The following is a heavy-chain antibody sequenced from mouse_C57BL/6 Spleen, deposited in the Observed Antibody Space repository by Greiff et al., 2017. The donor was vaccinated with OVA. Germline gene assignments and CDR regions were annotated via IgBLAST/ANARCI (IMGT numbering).Heavy chain of an antibody. D-gene: IGHD1-1*01. J-gene: IGHJ4*01. V-gene: IGHV5-9-1*02. Sequence: DVMLVESGEGLVKPGGSLKLSCAASGFTFSSYAMSWVRQTPEKRLEWVAYISSGGDYIYYADTVKGRFTISRDNARNTLYLQMSSLKSEDTAMYYCTRDYYGSSEAMDYWGQGTSVTVSS. CDR2: ISSGGDYI. CDR1: GFTFSSYA. CDR3: TRDYYGSSEAMDY.